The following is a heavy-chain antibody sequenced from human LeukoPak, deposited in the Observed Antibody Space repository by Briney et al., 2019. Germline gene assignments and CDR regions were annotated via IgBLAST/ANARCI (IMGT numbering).Heavy chain of an antibody. CDR2: INTNTGNP. J-gene: IGHJ4*02. CDR1: GYTFINYP. V-gene: IGHV7-4-1*02. CDR3: ARGYCSSTSCYGGSY. Sequence: ASVKVSCKASGYTFINYPMNWVRQAPGQGLEWMGWINTNTGNPTYAQGFTGRFVFSLDTSVSTAYLQISSLKAEDTAVYYCARGYCSSTSCYGGSYWGQGTLVTVSS. D-gene: IGHD2-2*01.